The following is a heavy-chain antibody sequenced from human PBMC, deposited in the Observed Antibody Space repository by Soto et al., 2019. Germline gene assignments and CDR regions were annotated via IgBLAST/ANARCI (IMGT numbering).Heavy chain of an antibody. CDR2: IYHSGST. V-gene: IGHV4-4*02. J-gene: IGHJ6*02. Sequence: SETLSLTCAVSGGSISISNWCSCVRQPPGKGLEWIGEIYHSGSTNYNPSLKSRVTISVDKSKNQFSLKLSSVTAADTAVYYCARGYDFWSGYYQTRPSTYYYYGMDVWGQGTTVTVSS. CDR1: GGSISISNW. D-gene: IGHD3-3*01. CDR3: ARGYDFWSGYYQTRPSTYYYYGMDV.